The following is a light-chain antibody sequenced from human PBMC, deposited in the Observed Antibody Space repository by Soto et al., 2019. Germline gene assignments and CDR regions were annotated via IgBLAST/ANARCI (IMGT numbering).Light chain of an antibody. V-gene: IGKV3-15*01. CDR3: QQYGSSPLA. CDR2: GAS. J-gene: IGKJ1*01. Sequence: IVMTQSPATLSVSPGEGATLSCRASQSVSSNLAWYQQKPGQAPRLLIYGASTRATGIPARFSGSGSGTDFTLTISRLEPEDFAVYYCQQYGSSPLAFGQGTKVDIK. CDR1: QSVSSN.